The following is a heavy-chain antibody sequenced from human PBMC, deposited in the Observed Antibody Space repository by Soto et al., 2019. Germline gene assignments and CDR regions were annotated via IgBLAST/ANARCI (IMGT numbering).Heavy chain of an antibody. J-gene: IGHJ4*01. V-gene: IGHV3-23*01. D-gene: IGHD1-7*01. CDR3: ANDRNYPGVQLHN. CDR2: ISANGQGI. CDR1: GFTFNNYA. Sequence: PGGSLRLSCAASGFTFNNYAMSWVRQAPGKGLEWVSAISANGQGIYYADSVKGRFIISRDSSKNTVFLHMDSLTAEDTAVYYWANDRNYPGVQLHNWSYGTLVTVSS.